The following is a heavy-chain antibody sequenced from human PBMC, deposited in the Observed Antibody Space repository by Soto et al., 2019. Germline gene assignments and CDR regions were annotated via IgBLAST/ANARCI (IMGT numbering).Heavy chain of an antibody. J-gene: IGHJ6*03. CDR1: GFTVSSNY. D-gene: IGHD3-9*01. CDR2: IYSGGST. Sequence: GGSLRLSCAASGFTVSSNYMSWVRQAPGKGLEWVSVIYSGGSTYYADSGKGRFTISRHNSKNTLFLQMNSLRAEDTAVYYCARDKADYDILTGRYYFYYYMDVWGKGTTVTVSS. CDR3: ARDKADYDILTGRYYFYYYMDV. V-gene: IGHV3-53*01.